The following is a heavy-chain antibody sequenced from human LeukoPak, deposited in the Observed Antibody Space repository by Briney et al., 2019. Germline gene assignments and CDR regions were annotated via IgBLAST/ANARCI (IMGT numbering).Heavy chain of an antibody. CDR1: NYPITFSYY. D-gene: IGHD1-20*01. J-gene: IGHJ5*02. CDR3: ARDHTTLTGHIQYFDP. V-gene: IGHV4-38-2*02. CDR2: IYHSGGST. Sequence: SETLSLTCTVSNYPITFSYYWGWIRQSPGKGLEWIGSIYHSGGSTFYNPSLESRLTMSVDMSKNQISLQMRSVTAEDTAVYYCARDHTTLTGHIQYFDPWGRGTLVTVSS.